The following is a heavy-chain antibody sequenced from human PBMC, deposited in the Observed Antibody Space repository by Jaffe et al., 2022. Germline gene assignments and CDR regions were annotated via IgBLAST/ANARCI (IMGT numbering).Heavy chain of an antibody. J-gene: IGHJ4*02. CDR3: GRITMGDY. D-gene: IGHD3-10*01. Sequence: QVQLQESGPGLVKPSETLSLTCTVSGYSISSASYWGWIRQAPGKGLEWIGSIYHSGSTYYEPSLKSRVTLSVDTSKNQFSLRLSSVTAADTAVYFCGRITMGDYWGQGTLVTVSS. CDR1: GYSISSASY. V-gene: IGHV4-38-2*02. CDR2: IYHSGST.